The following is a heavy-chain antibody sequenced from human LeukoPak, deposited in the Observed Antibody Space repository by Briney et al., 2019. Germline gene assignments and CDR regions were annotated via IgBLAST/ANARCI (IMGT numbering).Heavy chain of an antibody. Sequence: GGSLRLSCAASGFTFSSYGMHCVRQAPGKGLEGVADIWYDGSNKYDAVSVKGRFTISRDNSKNTLYLQMKSLRAEDTAVYYCARRIRDDSSGYYPAFVDYWGQGTLVTVSS. D-gene: IGHD3-22*01. J-gene: IGHJ4*02. V-gene: IGHV3-33*01. CDR1: GFTFSSYG. CDR3: ARRIRDDSSGYYPAFVDY. CDR2: IWYDGSNK.